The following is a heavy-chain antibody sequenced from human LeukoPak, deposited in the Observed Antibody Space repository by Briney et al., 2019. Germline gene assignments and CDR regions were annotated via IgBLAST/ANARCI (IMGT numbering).Heavy chain of an antibody. J-gene: IGHJ4*02. Sequence: ASVKVSCKASGYRFSSYDINWVRQVTGQGLEWMAYMNPNSGNTVFAQNFRDRLTITRSTSMSTAYMELTSLRSQDTAVYYCARADSPGASFHYWDQGTLVTVSS. CDR3: ARADSPGASFHY. CDR1: GYRFSSYD. D-gene: IGHD1-26*01. CDR2: MNPNSGNT. V-gene: IGHV1-8*03.